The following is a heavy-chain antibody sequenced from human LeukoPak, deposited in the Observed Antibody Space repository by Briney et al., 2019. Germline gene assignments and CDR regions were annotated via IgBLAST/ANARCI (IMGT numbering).Heavy chain of an antibody. D-gene: IGHD5-24*01. V-gene: IGHV3-30*18. CDR3: AKDSSGDGYNYSNL. CDR1: GFTLSSYG. Sequence: PGGSLRLSCAASGFTLSSYGMHWVRQAPGKGLEWVALMSHDGSNKFYVDSVKGRFTISRDNSKNTLYLQMNSLRADDTAVYYCAKDSSGDGYNYSNLWGQGTLVTVSS. CDR2: MSHDGSNK. J-gene: IGHJ5*02.